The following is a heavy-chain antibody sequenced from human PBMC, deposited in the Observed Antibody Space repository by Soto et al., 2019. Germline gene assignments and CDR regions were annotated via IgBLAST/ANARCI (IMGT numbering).Heavy chain of an antibody. J-gene: IGHJ4*02. D-gene: IGHD2-15*01. Sequence: PGGSLRLSCAASGFTFSSYVMHWVRQAPGKGLEWVAVIWYDGSNKYYADSVKGRFTISRDNSKNTLYLQMNSLRAEDTAVYYCARGYCSGGSCDYYFDYWGQGTLVTVSS. CDR3: ARGYCSGGSCDYYFDY. CDR2: IWYDGSNK. CDR1: GFTFSSYV. V-gene: IGHV3-33*01.